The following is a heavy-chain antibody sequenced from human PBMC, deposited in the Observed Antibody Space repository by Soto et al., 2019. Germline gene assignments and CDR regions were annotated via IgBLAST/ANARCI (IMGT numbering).Heavy chain of an antibody. J-gene: IGHJ3*01. D-gene: IGHD3-3*01. CDR1: GDSFSSVGYF. CDR3: ARGTYYDFWSGLVLNYFDL. Sequence: PSETLSLTCTVSGDSFSSVGYFWSWIGQAPGKGLEWIVYISYSGSANYNPSIKSRGTISVDTSKNQFSLKLSSVPAADTAVYYCARGTYYDFWSGLVLNYFDLWGQGTMVTVSS. CDR2: ISYSGSA. V-gene: IGHV4-61*08.